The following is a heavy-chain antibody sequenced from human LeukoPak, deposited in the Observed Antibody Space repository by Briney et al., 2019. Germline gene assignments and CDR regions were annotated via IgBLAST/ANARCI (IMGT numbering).Heavy chain of an antibody. CDR3: AREPPLSFDSSGYYGY. CDR2: INPNSGGT. CDR1: GYTFTGYY. D-gene: IGHD3-22*01. V-gene: IGHV1-2*02. J-gene: IGHJ4*02. Sequence: GASVKVSCKASGYTFTGYYMHWVRQAPGQGLEWMGWINPNSGGTIYAQKFQGRVTMTRDTSISTAYMELSRLRSDDTAVYYCAREPPLSFDSSGYYGYWGQGTLVTVSS.